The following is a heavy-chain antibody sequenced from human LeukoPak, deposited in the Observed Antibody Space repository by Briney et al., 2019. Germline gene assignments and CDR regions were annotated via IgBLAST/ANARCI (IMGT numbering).Heavy chain of an antibody. D-gene: IGHD4-17*01. CDR1: GFTFSDYY. CDR3: AKLTVTIYAFDV. J-gene: IGHJ3*01. V-gene: IGHV3-53*01. Sequence: PGGSLRLSCAASGFTFSDYYMSWVRQAPGKGLECVSIIYSGGNTYHADSVKGRFTISRDNSKNTLYLQMNSLRAEDTAVYYCAKLTVTIYAFDVWGQGTMVTVSS. CDR2: IYSGGNT.